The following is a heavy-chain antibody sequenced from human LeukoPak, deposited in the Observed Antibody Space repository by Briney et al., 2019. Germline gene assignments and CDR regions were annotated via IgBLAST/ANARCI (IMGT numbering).Heavy chain of an antibody. Sequence: SETLSLTCTVSGGSISSYYWSWIRQPPGKGLEYIGYIYYSGTTNYNPSLKSRVTISVDTSKNQFSLKLSSMTAADTAVYYCASSHLYSSSWYLNGRFDYWGQGTLVTVSS. J-gene: IGHJ4*02. D-gene: IGHD6-13*01. CDR1: GGSISSYY. CDR3: ASSHLYSSSWYLNGRFDY. V-gene: IGHV4-59*01. CDR2: IYYSGTT.